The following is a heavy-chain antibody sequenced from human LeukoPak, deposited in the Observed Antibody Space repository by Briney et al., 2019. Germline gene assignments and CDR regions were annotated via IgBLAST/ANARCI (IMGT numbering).Heavy chain of an antibody. CDR3: AILGELSYYGMDV. J-gene: IGHJ6*02. CDR1: GFTVSSNY. V-gene: IGHV3-66*01. Sequence: PGGSLRLSCAASGFTVSSNYMSWVRQAPGKGLEWVSVIYSGGSTYYADSVKGRFTISRDNSKNTLYLQMNSLRAEDTAVYYCAILGELSYYGMDVWGQGTTATVSS. D-gene: IGHD3-10*01. CDR2: IYSGGST.